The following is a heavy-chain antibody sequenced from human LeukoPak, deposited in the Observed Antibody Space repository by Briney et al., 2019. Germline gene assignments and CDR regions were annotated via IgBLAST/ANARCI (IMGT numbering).Heavy chain of an antibody. CDR1: GGTFSSYA. CDR2: IIPIFDTV. Sequence: SVKVSCKASGGTFSSYAISWVRQAPGQGLEWMGRIIPIFDTVNYAQKFQGRVTITTDESTSTAYMELSSLRSEDTAVYYCARSGLGRYWSGRMGGFVYWGQGTLVTVSS. J-gene: IGHJ4*02. V-gene: IGHV1-69*05. CDR3: ARSGLGRYWSGRMGGFVY. D-gene: IGHD2-8*02.